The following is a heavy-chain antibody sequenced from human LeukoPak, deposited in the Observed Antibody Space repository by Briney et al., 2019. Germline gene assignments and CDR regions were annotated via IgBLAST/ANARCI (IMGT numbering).Heavy chain of an antibody. Sequence: PGGSLRLSCAASGFPFSSYEMNWVRQAPGKGLEWVSYISSSSSTIYYADSVKGRFTISRDNAKDSLYLQMNSLRAEDTAVYYCARGGPSGSYPTWGQGTMVTVSS. V-gene: IGHV3-48*03. J-gene: IGHJ3*01. CDR1: GFPFSSYE. CDR2: ISSSSSTI. CDR3: ARGGPSGSYPT. D-gene: IGHD1-26*01.